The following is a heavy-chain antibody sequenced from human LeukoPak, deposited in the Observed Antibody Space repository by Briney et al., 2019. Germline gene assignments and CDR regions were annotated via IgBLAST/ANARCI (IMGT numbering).Heavy chain of an antibody. D-gene: IGHD3-16*01. CDR3: ARDRWGYFDY. CDR1: GFTFSSYW. Sequence: GGSLRLSCAASGFTFSSYWMHWVRQAPGKGLEWVAVISYDGSNKYYADSVKGRFTISRDNSKNTLYLQMNSLRAEDTAVYYCARDRWGYFDYWGQGTLVTVSS. J-gene: IGHJ4*02. CDR2: ISYDGSNK. V-gene: IGHV3-30-3*01.